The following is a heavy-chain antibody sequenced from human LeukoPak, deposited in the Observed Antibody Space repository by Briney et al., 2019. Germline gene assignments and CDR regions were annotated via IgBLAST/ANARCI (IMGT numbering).Heavy chain of an antibody. CDR3: ARRGPFWGGYLAFYYYYYGMDV. CDR2: IIPIFGTA. J-gene: IGHJ6*02. V-gene: IGHV1-69*13. D-gene: IGHD3-3*01. Sequence: GASVKVSCKASGGTFSSYAISWARQAPGQGLEWMGGIIPIFGTANYAQKFQGRVTITADESTSTAYMELSSLRSEDTAVYYCARRGPFWGGYLAFYYYYYGMDVWGQGTTVTVSS. CDR1: GGTFSSYA.